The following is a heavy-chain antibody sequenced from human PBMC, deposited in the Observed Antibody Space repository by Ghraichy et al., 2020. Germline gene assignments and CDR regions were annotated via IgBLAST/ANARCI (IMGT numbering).Heavy chain of an antibody. Sequence: GGSLRLSCGASGIIFSSDWTRSARQGTGERLERGLNISRSQKSLKPAASGKTRFNISRDNAKNSLYLHMNSLSAEDTALYYCAKDRCSGRTCDFHYWGQGALVT. CDR2: ISRSQKSL. J-gene: IGHJ4*02. CDR1: GIIFSSDW. V-gene: IGHV3-48*04. CDR3: AKDRCSGRTCDFHY. D-gene: IGHD2-15*01.